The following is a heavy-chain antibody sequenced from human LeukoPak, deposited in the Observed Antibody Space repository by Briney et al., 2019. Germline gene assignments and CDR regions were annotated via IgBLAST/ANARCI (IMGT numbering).Heavy chain of an antibody. D-gene: IGHD2-15*01. J-gene: IGHJ5*02. CDR3: ARDSVVVAANDRNWFDP. CDR1: GGSISSYY. V-gene: IGHV4-4*07. Sequence: SETLSLTCTVSGGSISSYYWSWIRQPAGKGLEWIGRIYTSGSTNYNPSLKSRVTMSVDTSKNQFSLKLSSVTAADTAVYYCARDSVVVAANDRNWFDPWGQGTLVAVSS. CDR2: IYTSGST.